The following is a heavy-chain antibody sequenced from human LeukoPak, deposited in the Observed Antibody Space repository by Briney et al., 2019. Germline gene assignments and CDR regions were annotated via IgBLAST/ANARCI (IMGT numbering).Heavy chain of an antibody. J-gene: IGHJ4*02. V-gene: IGHV1-3*04. Sequence: GASVKVSCKASGYTFTSYAMHWVRQAPGQRLEWMGWINTGNGNTKYSQKFQGRVTITRATSASTAYMELSSLRSEDTAVYYCARVGYSGYESRPVFNYWGQGTLVTVSS. CDR3: ARVGYSGYESRPVFNY. CDR2: INTGNGNT. CDR1: GYTFTSYA. D-gene: IGHD5-12*01.